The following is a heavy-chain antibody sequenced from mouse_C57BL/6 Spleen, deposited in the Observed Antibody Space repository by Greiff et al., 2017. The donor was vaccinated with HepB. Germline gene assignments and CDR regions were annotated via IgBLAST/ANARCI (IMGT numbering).Heavy chain of an antibody. V-gene: IGHV1-69*01. J-gene: IGHJ2*01. Sequence: QVQLKQSGAELVMPGASVKLSCKASGYTFTSYWMHWVKQRPGQGLEWIGEIDPSDSYTNYNQKFKGKSTLTVDKSSSTAYMQLSSLTSEDSAVYYCARFLITTVGGFDYWGQGTTLTVSS. CDR1: GYTFTSYW. CDR3: ARFLITTVGGFDY. CDR2: IDPSDSYT. D-gene: IGHD1-1*01.